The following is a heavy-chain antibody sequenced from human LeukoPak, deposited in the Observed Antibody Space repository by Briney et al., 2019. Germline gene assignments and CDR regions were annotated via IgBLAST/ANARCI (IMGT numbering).Heavy chain of an antibody. J-gene: IGHJ4*02. CDR1: GFAFDEHG. Sequence: GGSLRLSCTASGFAFDEHGMSWVRQVPGKGLEWVSDISGSSSYTDYADSVKGRFTISKDNANSSVFLQMDSLRAEDTAVYYCARGHNSGYYLKYWGQGTLVTVSS. CDR2: ISGSSSYT. D-gene: IGHD3-22*01. V-gene: IGHV3-11*06. CDR3: ARGHNSGYYLKY.